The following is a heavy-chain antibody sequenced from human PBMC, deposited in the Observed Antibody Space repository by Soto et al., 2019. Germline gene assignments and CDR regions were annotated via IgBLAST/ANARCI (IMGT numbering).Heavy chain of an antibody. D-gene: IGHD2-15*01. Sequence: QVQLQESGPGLVKPSQTLSLTCTVSGGSISSGDHYWSWIRQPPGKGLEWIGYIYYSGSTYYNPSLKSRVTIAVDPSKNHCSLKLSSVTAADTAVYHCARVADCSGGRCYFSVDYWGQGTLVTVSS. CDR2: IYYSGST. J-gene: IGHJ4*02. V-gene: IGHV4-30-4*01. CDR1: GGSISSGDHY. CDR3: ARVADCSGGRCYFSVDY.